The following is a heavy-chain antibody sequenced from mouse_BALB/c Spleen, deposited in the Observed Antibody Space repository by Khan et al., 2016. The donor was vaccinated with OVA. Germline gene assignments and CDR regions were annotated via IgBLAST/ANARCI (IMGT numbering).Heavy chain of an antibody. CDR1: GFSLTTSGMG. CDR3: VRSLKDCDAWFAY. CDR2: IYCDDEN. V-gene: IGHV8-12*01. J-gene: IGHJ3*01. Sequence: QVTLKESGPGISQPSQTLSLTCSFSGFSLTTSGMGVTWIRQPSGKGMEWLAHIYCDDENRYNPSLNSRLTISKDTSRNQVFLKLTSEDTADTAAYYCVRSLKDCDAWFAYWGQGTLVTVSA.